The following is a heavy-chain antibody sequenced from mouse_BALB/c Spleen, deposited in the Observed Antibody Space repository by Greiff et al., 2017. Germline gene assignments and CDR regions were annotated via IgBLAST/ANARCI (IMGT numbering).Heavy chain of an antibody. D-gene: IGHD1-1*01. Sequence: EVKLMESGGGLVKPGGSLKLSCAASGFTFSSYAMSWVRQTPEKRLEWVASISSGGSTYYPDSVKGRFTISRDNARNILYLQMSSLRSEDTAMYYCARGCYGSSYSYFDVWGAGTTVTVSA. V-gene: IGHV5-6-5*01. CDR1: GFTFSSYA. CDR3: ARGCYGSSYSYFDV. CDR2: ISSGGST. J-gene: IGHJ1*01.